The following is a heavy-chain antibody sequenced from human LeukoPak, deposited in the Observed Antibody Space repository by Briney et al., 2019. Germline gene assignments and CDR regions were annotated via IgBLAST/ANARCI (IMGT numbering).Heavy chain of an antibody. D-gene: IGHD3-16*02. CDR2: ISGSGGTT. CDR3: AKSYRTYYFDS. CDR1: GFTFSNYA. V-gene: IGHV3-23*01. J-gene: IGHJ4*02. Sequence: GGSLRLSCAASGFTFSNYAVRWVRQAPGKGLDWVSAISGSGGTTYYADSVKGRFTVSRDNSKNTLYLQMNSLRAEDTAVYYCAKSYRTYYFDSWGQGTLVTVSS.